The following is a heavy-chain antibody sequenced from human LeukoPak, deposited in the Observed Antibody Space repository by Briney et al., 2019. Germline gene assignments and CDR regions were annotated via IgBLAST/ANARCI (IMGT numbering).Heavy chain of an antibody. D-gene: IGHD2-8*01. CDR2: ISGSGDTT. V-gene: IGHV3-23*01. CDR3: ATAYCTNGVCSDY. J-gene: IGHJ4*02. Sequence: GGSLRLSCAASGFTFSSFAMSWVRQAPGKGLEWVSAISGSGDTTWYADSVKGRFTISRDNSKNTLYLQMNSLRAEDTAVYYCATAYCTNGVCSDYWGQGTLVTVSS. CDR1: GFTFSSFA.